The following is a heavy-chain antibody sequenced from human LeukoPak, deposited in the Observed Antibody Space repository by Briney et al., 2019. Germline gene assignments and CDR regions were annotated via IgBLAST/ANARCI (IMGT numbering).Heavy chain of an antibody. J-gene: IGHJ3*01. CDR2: IYYTGTT. Sequence: PSETLSLTCTVSGGSISSYYWSWIRQPPGKGLEWIGYIYYTGTTDSNPSLKSRVTVSLDTSKNQFSLNLSSVTAADTAVYYCARRWVYDKRAFDAWGQGTMVTVSS. D-gene: IGHD3-16*01. CDR3: ARRWVYDKRAFDA. V-gene: IGHV4-59*08. CDR1: GGSISSYY.